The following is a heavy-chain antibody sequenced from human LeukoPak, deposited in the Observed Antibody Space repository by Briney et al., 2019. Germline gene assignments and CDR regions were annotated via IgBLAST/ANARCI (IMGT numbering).Heavy chain of an antibody. CDR3: ARFSGYSSGWLRTFYFDY. Sequence: SETLSLTCTASGGSISSSSYYWGWIRQPPGKGLEWIGSIYYSGSTYYNPSLKSRVTISVDTSKNQFSLKLSSVTAADTAVYYCARFSGYSSGWLRTFYFDYWGQGTLVTVSS. CDR1: GGSISSSSYY. J-gene: IGHJ4*02. D-gene: IGHD6-19*01. CDR2: IYYSGST. V-gene: IGHV4-39*01.